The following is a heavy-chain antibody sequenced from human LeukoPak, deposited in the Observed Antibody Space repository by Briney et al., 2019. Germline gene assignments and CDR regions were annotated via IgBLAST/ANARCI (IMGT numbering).Heavy chain of an antibody. CDR2: IYYSGST. D-gene: IGHD3-22*01. V-gene: IGHV4-59*01. Sequence: SETLSLTCTVSGGSISSYYWSWIRQPPGKGLEWSGYIYYSGSTNYNPSLKSRVTISVDTSKNQFSLKLSSVTAADTAVYYCARGGRYYDSSGDFDYWGQGTLVTVSS. CDR3: ARGGRYYDSSGDFDY. CDR1: GGSISSYY. J-gene: IGHJ4*02.